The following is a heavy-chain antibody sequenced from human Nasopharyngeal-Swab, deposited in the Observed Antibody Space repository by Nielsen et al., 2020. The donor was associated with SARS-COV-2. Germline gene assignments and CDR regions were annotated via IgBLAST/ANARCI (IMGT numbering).Heavy chain of an antibody. V-gene: IGHV3-33*01. Sequence: GESLKIPCAASGFTFSSYGMHWVRQAPGKGLEWVAIIWYDGSNKYYADSVKGRFTISRDNSKNTLYLQMNSLRAEDTAVYYCARGPYDFWSGYPHYLDYWGQGTLVTVSS. D-gene: IGHD3-3*01. CDR2: IWYDGSNK. CDR1: GFTFSSYG. J-gene: IGHJ4*02. CDR3: ARGPYDFWSGYPHYLDY.